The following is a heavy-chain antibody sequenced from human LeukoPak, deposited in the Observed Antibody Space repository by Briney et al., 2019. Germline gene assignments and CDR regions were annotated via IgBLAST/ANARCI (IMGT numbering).Heavy chain of an antibody. V-gene: IGHV1-69*13. CDR2: IIPIFGTA. Sequence: SVKVSCKASGGTLSSYAISWVRQAPGQGLEWMGGIIPIFGTANYAQKFQGRVTITADESTSTAYMELSSLRSEDTAVYYCARGRSGYCSSTSCYIHYYYYMDVWGKGTTVTVSS. CDR3: ARGRSGYCSSTSCYIHYYYYMDV. J-gene: IGHJ6*03. D-gene: IGHD2-2*02. CDR1: GGTLSSYA.